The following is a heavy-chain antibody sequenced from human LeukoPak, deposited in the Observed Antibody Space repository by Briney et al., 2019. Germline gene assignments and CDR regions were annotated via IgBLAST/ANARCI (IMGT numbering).Heavy chain of an antibody. V-gene: IGHV1-69*06. Sequence: SVKVSCKASGGTFSSYAISWVRQAPGQGLEWMGGIIPIFGTANYAQKFQGRVTITADKSTSTAYMELSSLRSDDTAVYYCAREVGGLVGARKQKAMDVWGKGTTATVSS. CDR3: AREVGGLVGARKQKAMDV. D-gene: IGHD1-26*01. J-gene: IGHJ6*03. CDR1: GGTFSSYA. CDR2: IIPIFGTA.